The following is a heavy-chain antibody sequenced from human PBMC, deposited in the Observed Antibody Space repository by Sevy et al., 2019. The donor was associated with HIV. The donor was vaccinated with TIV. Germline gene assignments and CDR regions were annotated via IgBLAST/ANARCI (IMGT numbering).Heavy chain of an antibody. Sequence: GGSLRLSCAASGFTFSSYSMNWVRQAPGKGLEWVSYISSSSSTIYYADSVKGRFTISRDNAKNSLYLQMNSLRDEDTAVYYCARDRSDYSTYYYGMDVWGQGTTVTVSS. CDR1: GFTFSSYS. D-gene: IGHD2-15*01. CDR3: ARDRSDYSTYYYGMDV. CDR2: ISSSSSTI. J-gene: IGHJ6*02. V-gene: IGHV3-48*02.